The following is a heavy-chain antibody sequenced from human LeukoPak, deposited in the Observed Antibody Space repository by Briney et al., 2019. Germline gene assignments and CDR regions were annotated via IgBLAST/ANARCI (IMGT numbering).Heavy chain of an antibody. CDR3: AKGTLGSCSGASCYEFDN. Sequence: GGSLRLSCAASGFSFSTYAMNWVRQAPGKRLEWVSSITATGRDTYYALSVKGRITISRDNSKNTLYLQMNSLRADDTALYYCAKGTLGSCSGASCYEFDNWGQGTLVTVSS. CDR1: GFSFSTYA. V-gene: IGHV3-23*01. D-gene: IGHD2-2*01. J-gene: IGHJ4*02. CDR2: ITATGRDT.